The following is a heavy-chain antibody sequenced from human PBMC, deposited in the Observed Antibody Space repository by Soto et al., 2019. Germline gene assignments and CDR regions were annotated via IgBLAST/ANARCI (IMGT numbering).Heavy chain of an antibody. CDR3: ARGGSYGDYAWFDP. J-gene: IGHJ5*02. CDR2: IIPILGIA. CDR1: GGTFSSYT. Sequence: QVQRVQSGAEVKKPGSSVKVSCKASGGTFSSYTISWVRQAPGQGLEWMGRIIPILGIANYAQKFQGRVTITADKSTSTAYMELSSLRSEDTAVYYCARGGSYGDYAWFDPWGQGTLVTVSS. D-gene: IGHD4-17*01. V-gene: IGHV1-69*02.